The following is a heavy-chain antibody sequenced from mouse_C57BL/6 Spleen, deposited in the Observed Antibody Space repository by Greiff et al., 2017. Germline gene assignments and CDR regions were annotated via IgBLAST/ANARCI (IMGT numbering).Heavy chain of an antibody. CDR1: GFTFSSYG. CDR3: ARRDYYSSSYGGWYFDV. CDR2: ISSGGSYT. Sequence: EVMLVESGGDLVKPGGSLKLSCAASGFTFSSYGMSWVRQTPDKRLEWVATISSGGSYTYYPDSVKGRFTISRDNAKNTLYLQMSSLKSEDTAMYYCARRDYYSSSYGGWYFDVWGTGTTVTVSS. J-gene: IGHJ1*03. D-gene: IGHD1-1*01. V-gene: IGHV5-6*02.